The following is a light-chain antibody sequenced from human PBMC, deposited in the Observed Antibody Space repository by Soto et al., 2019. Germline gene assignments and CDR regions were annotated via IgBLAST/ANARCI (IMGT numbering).Light chain of an antibody. CDR3: QHYGSSSWT. CDR2: AAS. J-gene: IGKJ1*01. CDR1: QSISSSD. Sequence: DIVLTQSPGTLSLSPGERATLSYRASQSISSSDLAWYQHRPGQAPRLLIYAASSRATGIPVRFSGSGSGTDFTLSISRLEPEDFAVYYCQHYGSSSWTFGQGTKVDIK. V-gene: IGKV3-20*01.